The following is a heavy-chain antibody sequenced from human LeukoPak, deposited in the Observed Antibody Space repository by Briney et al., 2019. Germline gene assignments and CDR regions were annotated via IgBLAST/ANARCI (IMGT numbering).Heavy chain of an antibody. J-gene: IGHJ4*02. D-gene: IGHD6-13*01. CDR2: INHSGST. V-gene: IGHV4-39*07. CDR1: SGSISTSNYY. Sequence: SETLSLTCTVSSGSISTSNYYWGWVRQPPGKGLEWIGEINHSGSTNYNPSLKSRVTISVDTSKNQFSLKLSSVTAADTAVYYCARCRGYSISWYYFDYWGQGTLVTVSS. CDR3: ARCRGYSISWYYFDY.